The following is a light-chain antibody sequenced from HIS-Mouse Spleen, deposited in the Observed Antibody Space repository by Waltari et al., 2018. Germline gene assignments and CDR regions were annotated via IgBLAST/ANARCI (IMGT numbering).Light chain of an antibody. CDR2: EDS. CDR3: YSTDSSGNHRV. Sequence: SYELTQPPSVSVPPGQTARITCSGDPLPKKYPYWYQQKSGQAPVLVIYEDSKRPSGIPERFSGSSSGTMATLTISGAQVEDEADYYCYSTDSSGNHRVFGGGTKLTVL. CDR1: PLPKKY. J-gene: IGLJ2*01. V-gene: IGLV3-10*01.